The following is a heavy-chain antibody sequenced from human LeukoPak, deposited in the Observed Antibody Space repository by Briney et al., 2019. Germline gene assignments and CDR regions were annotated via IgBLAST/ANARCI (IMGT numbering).Heavy chain of an antibody. D-gene: IGHD3-10*01. CDR1: GFTFSSYA. CDR2: ISGSGGST. CDR3: AKDEITMVRGVIADYYGMDV. V-gene: IGHV3-23*01. Sequence: GGSPRLSCAASGFTFSSYAMSWVRQAPGKGLEWVSAISGSGGSTYYADSVKGRFTISRDNSKNTLYLQMNSLRAEDTAVYYCAKDEITMVRGVIADYYGMDVWGQGTTVTVSS. J-gene: IGHJ6*02.